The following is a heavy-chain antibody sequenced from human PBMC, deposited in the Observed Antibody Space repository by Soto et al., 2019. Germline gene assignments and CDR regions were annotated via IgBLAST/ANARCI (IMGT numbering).Heavy chain of an antibody. V-gene: IGHV3-53*01. CDR2: FYSGGSI. CDR1: GFTVTTNY. D-gene: IGHD3-10*01. J-gene: IGHJ4*02. CDR3: ARGFPSMTYYGEYYFDY. Sequence: AGGSLRLSCEASGFTVTTNYMSWVRQTPGKGLEWVSVFYSGGSIFFADSVKGRFTISRDNSRNTLYLQMRSLRAEDTAVYYCARGFPSMTYYGEYYFDYWGQGTLVTVSS.